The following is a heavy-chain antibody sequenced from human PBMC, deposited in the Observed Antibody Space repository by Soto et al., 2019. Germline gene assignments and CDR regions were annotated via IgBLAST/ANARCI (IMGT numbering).Heavy chain of an antibody. CDR2: INHSGST. V-gene: IGHV4-34*01. J-gene: IGHJ5*01. Sequence: QVQLQQWGAGLLRPSETLSLKCAVYGGSFSGYYWTWIRQPPGKGLEWIGDINHSGSTNYNPSLKSRVTISVDTSKNQISLKLTSVTAADTALYYCARRYCSTSSCLRGFDSWGRGTLVTVSS. CDR1: GGSFSGYY. CDR3: ARRYCSTSSCLRGFDS. D-gene: IGHD2-2*01.